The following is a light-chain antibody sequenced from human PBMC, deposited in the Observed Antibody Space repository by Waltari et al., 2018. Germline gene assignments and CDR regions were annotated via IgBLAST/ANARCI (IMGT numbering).Light chain of an antibody. Sequence: DSVITHTPVSLSVAPGAPASISCRLNWSVIHRNRKTHLYWYLQKSGQPPRLLIYRVSNRVSGVPDRFSGSATGTDFTLRISRVEAEDVGIYYCMQALEVPLTFGGGTKVEIK. CDR2: RVS. J-gene: IGKJ4*01. CDR3: MQALEVPLT. CDR1: WSVIHRNRKTH. V-gene: IGKV2-29*02.